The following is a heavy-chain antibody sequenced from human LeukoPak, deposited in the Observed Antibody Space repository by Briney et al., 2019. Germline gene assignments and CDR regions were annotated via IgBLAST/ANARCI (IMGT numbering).Heavy chain of an antibody. V-gene: IGHV3-21*01. CDR2: ISSSSSYI. J-gene: IGHJ6*03. CDR1: EFSVGSNY. Sequence: PGGSLRLSCAASEFSVGSNYMTWVRQAPGKGLEWVSSISSSSSYIYYADSVKGRFTISRDNAKNSLYLQMNSLRAEDTAVYYCARDVRSWYVGYYYYYMDVWGKGTTVTISS. CDR3: ARDVRSWYVGYYYYYMDV. D-gene: IGHD6-13*01.